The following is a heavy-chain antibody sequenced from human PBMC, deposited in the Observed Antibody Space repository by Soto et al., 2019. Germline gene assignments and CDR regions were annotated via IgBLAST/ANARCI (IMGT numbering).Heavy chain of an antibody. Sequence: GGSLRLSCAASGFTFSSYAMSWVRQAPGKGLEWVSAISGSGGSTYYADSVKGRFTISRDNSKNTLYLQMNSLRAEDTAVYYCAKEGEWELHANYYYGMDVWGQGTTVTVSS. J-gene: IGHJ6*02. V-gene: IGHV3-23*01. CDR1: GFTFSSYA. CDR2: ISGSGGST. D-gene: IGHD1-26*01. CDR3: AKEGEWELHANYYYGMDV.